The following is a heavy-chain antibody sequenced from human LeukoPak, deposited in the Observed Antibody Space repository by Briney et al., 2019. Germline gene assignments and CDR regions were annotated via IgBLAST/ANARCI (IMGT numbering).Heavy chain of an antibody. V-gene: IGHV1-69*04. CDR2: IIPILGIA. Sequence: ASVKVSCKTSGGTFSSYAISWVRQAPGQGLEWMGRIIPILGIANYAQKFQGRVTITADKSTSTAYMELSSLRSEDTAVYYCASVLSSGYYYWGQGTLVTVSS. CDR3: ASVLSSGYYY. CDR1: GGTFSSYA. J-gene: IGHJ4*02. D-gene: IGHD3-22*01.